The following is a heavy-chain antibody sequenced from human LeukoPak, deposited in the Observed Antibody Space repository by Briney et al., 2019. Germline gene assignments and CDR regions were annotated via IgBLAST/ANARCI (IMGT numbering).Heavy chain of an antibody. V-gene: IGHV4-59*12. CDR3: ARGSITVVPAFDI. J-gene: IGHJ3*02. CDR1: GGSISTYY. CDR2: VYYSGST. D-gene: IGHD4-23*01. Sequence: SETPSLTCTVSGGSISTYYWSWIRQPPGKGLEWIAYVYYSGSTNYNPSLKSRGTISVDTSKNQFSLKLSSVTAADTAVYYCARGSITVVPAFDIWGQGTMVTVSS.